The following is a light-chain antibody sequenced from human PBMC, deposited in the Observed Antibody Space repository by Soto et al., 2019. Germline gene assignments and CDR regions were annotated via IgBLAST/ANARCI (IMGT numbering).Light chain of an antibody. CDR2: VVS. CDR3: CSYAGSYTYV. Sequence: QSVLTQPRSVSGSPGQSVPISCTGTSSDVGGYNYVSWYQQHPGKAPKLMIYVVSKRPSGVPDRFSGSKSGNTASLTISGLQAEDEADYYCCSYAGSYTYVFGTGTKLTVL. V-gene: IGLV2-11*01. CDR1: SSDVGGYNY. J-gene: IGLJ1*01.